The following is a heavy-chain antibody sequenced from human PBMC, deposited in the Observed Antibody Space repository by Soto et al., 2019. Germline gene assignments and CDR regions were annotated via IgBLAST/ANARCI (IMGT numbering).Heavy chain of an antibody. CDR1: GGTIRSSNYY. Sequence: PSETLSLTCTVSGGTIRSSNYYWAWIRQPPGRGLEWIGSIDYSGSTYYNPSLKSRVTISVDTSKNHFSLKLGSVTAADTAVYYCARHTRNQFDPWGQGTLVTVSS. V-gene: IGHV4-39*01. J-gene: IGHJ5*02. CDR2: IDYSGST. CDR3: ARHTRNQFDP.